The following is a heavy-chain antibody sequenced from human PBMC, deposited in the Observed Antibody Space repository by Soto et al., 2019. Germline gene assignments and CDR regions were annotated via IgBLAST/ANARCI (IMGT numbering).Heavy chain of an antibody. CDR3: VRRVSGNYDY. Sequence: EVQLAESGGGMVQPGGSLRLSCVASGFTFRSYDMHWVRQAPGKGLEYVSSISSNGGTTYYGNSVKGRFTISRDNSTNTLYLQMGSLRAEDMAVYYCVRRVSGNYDYWGQGTLVTVSS. V-gene: IGHV3-64*01. D-gene: IGHD1-7*01. CDR1: GFTFRSYD. CDR2: ISSNGGTT. J-gene: IGHJ4*02.